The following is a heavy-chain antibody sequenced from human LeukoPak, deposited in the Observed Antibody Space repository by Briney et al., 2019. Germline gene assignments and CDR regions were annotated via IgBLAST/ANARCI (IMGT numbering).Heavy chain of an antibody. CDR1: GLMFSSYW. CDR2: ISPDGRDK. D-gene: IGHD3-10*01. CDR3: DSWGSGSENANY. Sequence: GGSLRLSCAAFGLMFSSYWMSWVRQAPGKGLEWVAHISPDGRDKYYVDSVKGRFTISRDNAKNSLSLQMNSLRADDTAVFDCDSWGSGSENANYWGQGSLVTVSS. V-gene: IGHV3-7*01. J-gene: IGHJ4*02.